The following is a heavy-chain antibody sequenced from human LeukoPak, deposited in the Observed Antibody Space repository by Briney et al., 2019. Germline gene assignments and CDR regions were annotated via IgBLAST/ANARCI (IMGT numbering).Heavy chain of an antibody. D-gene: IGHD5/OR15-5a*01. Sequence: GSLRLSCAASGFSVSSNYMSWVRQAPGKGLEWVSIIYSGGSTYYAESVKGRFTISRDNSKNTLYLQMNSLRAEDTAVYYCARDVSVWYWYFDLWGRGTLVTVSS. CDR1: GFSVSSNY. J-gene: IGHJ2*01. CDR2: IYSGGST. V-gene: IGHV3-53*01. CDR3: ARDVSVWYWYFDL.